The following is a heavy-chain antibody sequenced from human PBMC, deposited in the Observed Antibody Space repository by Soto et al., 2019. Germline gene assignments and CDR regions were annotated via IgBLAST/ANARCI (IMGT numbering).Heavy chain of an antibody. D-gene: IGHD6-6*01. CDR3: ARRARPDFYYMDV. Sequence: GESLRLSCTASGFTFGDYAMDWVRQAPGKGLEYVSGISSNGVGTYYANSVQGRFTISRDNSKNTVYLQMGSLRPEDMAVYYCARRARPDFYYMDVWGKGTTVTVSS. V-gene: IGHV3-64*01. CDR1: GFTFGDYA. J-gene: IGHJ6*03. CDR2: ISSNGVGT.